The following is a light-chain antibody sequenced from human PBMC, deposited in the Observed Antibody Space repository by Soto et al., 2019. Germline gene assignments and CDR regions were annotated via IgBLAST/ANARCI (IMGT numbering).Light chain of an antibody. CDR2: QVS. CDR3: HQYNHYWT. CDR1: QSISSW. Sequence: DIQMTQSPSTLSASVGDRVTITCRASQSISSWLAWYQQKPGKAPKLLIYQVSSLESGVPSRFSGSGSGTEFTLTISSLQPDDFATYYCHQYNHYWTFGQGTKVDIK. V-gene: IGKV1-5*03. J-gene: IGKJ1*01.